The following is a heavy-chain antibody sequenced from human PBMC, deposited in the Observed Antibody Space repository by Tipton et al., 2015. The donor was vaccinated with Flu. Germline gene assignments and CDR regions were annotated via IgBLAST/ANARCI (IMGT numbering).Heavy chain of an antibody. D-gene: IGHD1-26*01. J-gene: IGHJ4*02. Sequence: TLSLTCTVSGGSITSSGYLWAWFGQPPGKGPEWIGSISYNGRTWYIPSLKSRVAISADPSKDQFSLTLSPVTAADTARYYCARVKDESSLFDHWSQGTLVTVSS. CDR2: ISYNGRT. V-gene: IGHV4-39*01. CDR3: ARVKDESSLFDH. CDR1: GGSITSSGYL.